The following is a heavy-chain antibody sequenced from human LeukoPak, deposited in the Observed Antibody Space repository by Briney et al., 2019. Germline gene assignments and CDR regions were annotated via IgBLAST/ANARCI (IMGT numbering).Heavy chain of an antibody. Sequence: ASVKVSCKASGYSFTNNYIHWVRQAPGQGLEWMGGINPSGGSSTYAQKFQGRVTMTRDTSTSTVFMELSSLRSDDTAVYYCARDLAPYSSGWYYFDYWGQGTLVTVSS. D-gene: IGHD6-19*01. CDR1: GYSFTNNY. J-gene: IGHJ4*02. V-gene: IGHV1-46*01. CDR3: ARDLAPYSSGWYYFDY. CDR2: INPSGGSS.